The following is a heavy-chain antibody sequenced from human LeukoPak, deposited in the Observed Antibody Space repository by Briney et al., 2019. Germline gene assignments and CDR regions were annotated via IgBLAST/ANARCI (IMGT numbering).Heavy chain of an antibody. Sequence: PGGSLRLSCAASGFTFSSYAMHWVRQAPGKGLEWVAVISYDGSNKYYADSVKGRFTISRDNSKNTLYLQMNSLRAEDTAVYYCARDNYELAYWGQGTLVTVSS. CDR3: ARDNYELAY. J-gene: IGHJ4*02. CDR2: ISYDGSNK. V-gene: IGHV3-30*04. CDR1: GFTFSSYA. D-gene: IGHD4-11*01.